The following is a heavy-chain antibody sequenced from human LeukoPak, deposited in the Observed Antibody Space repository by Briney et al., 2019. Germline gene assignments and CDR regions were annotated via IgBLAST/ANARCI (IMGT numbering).Heavy chain of an antibody. CDR2: INPSGGST. Sequence: GASVKVSCKASGYTFTSYYMHWVRQAPGQGLEWMGIINPSGGSTSYAQKFQGRVTMTRDTSTSTVYMELSSLRSDDTAVYYCAREPYDILTGYLGSRFDPWGQGTLVTVSS. J-gene: IGHJ5*02. V-gene: IGHV1-46*01. CDR1: GYTFTSYY. CDR3: AREPYDILTGYLGSRFDP. D-gene: IGHD3-9*01.